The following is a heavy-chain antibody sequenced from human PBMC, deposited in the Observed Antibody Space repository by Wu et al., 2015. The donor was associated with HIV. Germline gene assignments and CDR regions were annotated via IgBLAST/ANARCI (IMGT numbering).Heavy chain of an antibody. CDR1: GYTFTGYY. D-gene: IGHD2-2*01. V-gene: IGHV1-18*04. CDR3: ARVGCSSISCWYYFDY. CDR2: ISTYNGNR. J-gene: IGHJ4*02. Sequence: QVQLVQSGAEVKKPGASVKVSCKASGYTFTGYYMHWVRQAPGQGLEWMGWISTYNGNRNYVQKFQGRVTMTTDTSTNTAYMELRSLRSDDTAIYYCARVGCSSISCWYYFDYWGQGTLVTVSS.